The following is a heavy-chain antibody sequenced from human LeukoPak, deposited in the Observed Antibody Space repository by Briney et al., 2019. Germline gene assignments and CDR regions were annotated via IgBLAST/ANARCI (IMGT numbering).Heavy chain of an antibody. D-gene: IGHD2-21*02. Sequence: ASVKVSCKASGGTFSSYAISWVRQAPGQGLEWMGTINPSGGTTKYAQKFQGRITMTRDTSTSTVYMELSSLRSEDTAVYYCARELISGDWTWDIWGQGTMVTVSS. CDR1: GGTFSSYA. V-gene: IGHV1-46*01. J-gene: IGHJ3*02. CDR2: INPSGGTT. CDR3: ARELISGDWTWDI.